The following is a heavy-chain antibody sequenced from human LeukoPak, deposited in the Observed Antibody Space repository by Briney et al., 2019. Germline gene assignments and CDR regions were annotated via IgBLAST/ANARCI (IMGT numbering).Heavy chain of an antibody. CDR1: GGSISSYY. J-gene: IGHJ6*02. D-gene: IGHD3-9*01. CDR2: IYYSGST. CDR3: ARVPYFVTYGMDV. V-gene: IGHV4-59*01. Sequence: SETLSLTCTVSGGSISSYYWSWIRQPPGKGLEWIGYIYYSGSTNYNPSLKSRVTISVDTSKNQFSLKLSSVTAADTAVYYCARVPYFVTYGMDVWGQGTTVTVSS.